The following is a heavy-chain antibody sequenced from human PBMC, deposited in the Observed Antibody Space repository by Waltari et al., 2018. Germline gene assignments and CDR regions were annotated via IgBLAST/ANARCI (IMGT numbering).Heavy chain of an antibody. D-gene: IGHD4-17*01. CDR1: GYTFTAYT. CDR3: ARALLGLTNRLDV. Sequence: QVQLAQSGSELKEPGASVQVSCRTSGYTFTAYTINWVRQAPGQGLEWMGWINTKNGHPTYVQGFTGRFVFSLDTSVSTTYPQITGLKAEDTAVYFCARALLGLTNRLDVWGQGTTVTISS. CDR2: INTKNGHP. V-gene: IGHV7-4-1*02. J-gene: IGHJ6*02.